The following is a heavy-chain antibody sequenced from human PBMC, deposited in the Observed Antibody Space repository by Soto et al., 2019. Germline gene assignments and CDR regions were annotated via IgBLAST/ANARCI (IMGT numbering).Heavy chain of an antibody. D-gene: IGHD2-8*01. CDR3: ARSRNGAVPDSINF. J-gene: IGHJ4*02. Sequence: GGSLRLSCAASGFTFSSYAMSWVRQAPGKGLEWVAVISRDGSNKYYGDSVKGRFTVSRDNSNNTLYLSMTSLRPDDTAVFYCARSRNGAVPDSINFWGQGTLVTVSS. V-gene: IGHV3-30*03. CDR1: GFTFSSYA. CDR2: ISRDGSNK.